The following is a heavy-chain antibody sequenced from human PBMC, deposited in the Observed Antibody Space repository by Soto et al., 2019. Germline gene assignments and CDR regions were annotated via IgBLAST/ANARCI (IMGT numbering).Heavy chain of an antibody. V-gene: IGHV4-39*01. J-gene: IGHJ4*02. Sequence: QLQLQESGPGLVKPSETLSLTCTVSGGSISSSSYYWGWIRQPPGKGLEWIGRISYSGSTYYNPSLKSRVTISVDTSKNQFSLNLSSVTAADTAVYYCARTLPNLDYWGQGTLVTVSS. CDR1: GGSISSSSYY. CDR2: ISYSGST. CDR3: ARTLPNLDY.